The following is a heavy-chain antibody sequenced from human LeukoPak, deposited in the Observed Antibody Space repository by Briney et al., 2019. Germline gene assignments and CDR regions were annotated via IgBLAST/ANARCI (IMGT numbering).Heavy chain of an antibody. CDR2: ISSTGSTI. V-gene: IGHV3-11*01. Sequence: GSLRLSCAASGFTFSDYYMSWIRQAPGEGLEWVSYISSTGSTIYYADSVKGRFTISRDNAKNSLYLQMNSLRAEDTAVYYCASPSYCSSTSCYKHPYYYYMDVWGKGTTVTVSS. D-gene: IGHD2-2*02. CDR3: ASPSYCSSTSCYKHPYYYYMDV. CDR1: GFTFSDYY. J-gene: IGHJ6*03.